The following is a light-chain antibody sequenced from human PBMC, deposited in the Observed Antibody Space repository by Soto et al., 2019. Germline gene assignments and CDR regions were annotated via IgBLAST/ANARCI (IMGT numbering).Light chain of an antibody. Sequence: QSALTQPASVSVSPGQSITISCTGTSSDVAFYNHVSWYQQHPGKAPKLLIYEVNNRPSGVSHRFSGSKSGNTASLTISGLQAEDEADYYCSSFASTHTYVFGTGTKLTVL. J-gene: IGLJ1*01. V-gene: IGLV2-14*01. CDR1: SSDVAFYNH. CDR3: SSFASTHTYV. CDR2: EVN.